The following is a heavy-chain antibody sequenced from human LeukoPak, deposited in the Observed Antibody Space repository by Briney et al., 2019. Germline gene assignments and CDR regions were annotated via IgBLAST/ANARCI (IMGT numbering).Heavy chain of an antibody. V-gene: IGHV4-30-4*08. CDR2: IYYSGST. CDR3: ARRSRTMKAFDY. J-gene: IGHJ4*02. Sequence: LRLSCAASGFTFSSYAMSWIRQPPGKGLEWIGYIYYSGSTCHNPSLKSRVTISIDTSKKQLSLKLSSVTAADTAIYCCARRSRTMKAFDYWGQGTLVTVSS. D-gene: IGHD1-14*01. CDR1: GFTFSSYA.